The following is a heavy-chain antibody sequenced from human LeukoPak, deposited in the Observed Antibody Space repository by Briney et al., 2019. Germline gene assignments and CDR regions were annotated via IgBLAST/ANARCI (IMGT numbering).Heavy chain of an antibody. V-gene: IGHV3-33*01. D-gene: IGHD1-26*01. J-gene: IGHJ4*02. CDR1: GFTFSSYG. Sequence: PGGSLRLSCAASGFTFSSYGMHWVRQAPGKGLEWVAVIWYDGNNKYYADSVKGRFTISRDNSKNTLYLQMNSLRAEDTAVYYCARDFASSSYAELDYWGQGTLVTVSS. CDR2: IWYDGNNK. CDR3: ARDFASSSYAELDY.